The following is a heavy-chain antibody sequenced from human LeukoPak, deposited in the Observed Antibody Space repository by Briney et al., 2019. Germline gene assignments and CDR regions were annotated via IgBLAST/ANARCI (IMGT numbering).Heavy chain of an antibody. CDR3: AKPPATTGGYY. V-gene: IGHV3-23*01. CDR2: ISDSDDSP. CDR1: GFPFSSYP. Sequence: GGSLRLSCAASGFPFSSYPMSWVRQPPGKGLEWVSAISDSDDSPYSADSVTGQFTISRDNAKNTLYLQMNSLRADDTAVYYYAKPPATTGGYYWGQGTLVTVSS. D-gene: IGHD1-1*01. J-gene: IGHJ4*02.